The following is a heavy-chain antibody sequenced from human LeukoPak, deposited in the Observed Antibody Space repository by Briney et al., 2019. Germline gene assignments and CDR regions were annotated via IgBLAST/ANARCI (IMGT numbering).Heavy chain of an antibody. CDR1: GFTVSNNY. D-gene: IGHD3-3*01. Sequence: GGSLRLSCAASGFTVSNNYMSWVRQSPRKGLEWVSIICTNGNTYYADSVKGRFSISRDNSKNTLYLQMNSLRAEDTAVYYCARVGYSDFWSGYYWDYWGQGTLATVSS. J-gene: IGHJ4*02. CDR3: ARVGYSDFWSGYYWDY. V-gene: IGHV3-53*01. CDR2: ICTNGNT.